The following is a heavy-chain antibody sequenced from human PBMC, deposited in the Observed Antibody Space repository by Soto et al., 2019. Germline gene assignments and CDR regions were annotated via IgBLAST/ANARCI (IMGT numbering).Heavy chain of an antibody. CDR2: IRYDGSNI. J-gene: IGHJ4*02. CDR1: ESIFRGYG. CDR3: AKSFGSGWYLGIDY. D-gene: IGHD6-19*01. V-gene: IGHV3-30*02. Sequence: PGGSMRLSCVVSESIFRGYGMHWVRQAPGKGLEWVAIIRYDGSNIYYADSVKGRFTISRDNSKNTLYLQMNSLRAEDTAVYYCAKSFGSGWYLGIDYWGQGTLVTVSS.